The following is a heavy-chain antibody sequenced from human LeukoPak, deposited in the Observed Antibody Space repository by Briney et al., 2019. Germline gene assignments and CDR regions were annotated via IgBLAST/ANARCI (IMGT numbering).Heavy chain of an antibody. CDR1: GFTFSSYW. V-gene: IGHV3-7*01. Sequence: GGSLRLSCAASGFTFSSYWMSWVRQAPGKGLEWVANIKQDGSEKYYVDSVKGRFTISRDNAKNSLYLQMNSLRAEDTAVYYCARDRSGGKNDAFDIWGQGTMVTVSS. CDR3: ARDRSGGKNDAFDI. D-gene: IGHD3-3*01. J-gene: IGHJ3*02. CDR2: IKQDGSEK.